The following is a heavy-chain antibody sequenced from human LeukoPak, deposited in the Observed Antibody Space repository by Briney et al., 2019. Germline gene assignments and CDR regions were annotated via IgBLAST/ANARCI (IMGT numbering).Heavy chain of an antibody. CDR1: GGSISSSSYY. V-gene: IGHV4-39*07. CDR2: IYYSGST. J-gene: IGHJ4*02. Sequence: SETLSLTCTVSGGSISSSSYYWGWIRQPPGKGLEWIGSIYYSGSTYYNPSLKSRVTISVDKSKNQFSLKLSSVTAADTAVYYCATDFEGSSGLFDYWGQGTLVTVSS. CDR3: ATDFEGSSGLFDY. D-gene: IGHD6-19*01.